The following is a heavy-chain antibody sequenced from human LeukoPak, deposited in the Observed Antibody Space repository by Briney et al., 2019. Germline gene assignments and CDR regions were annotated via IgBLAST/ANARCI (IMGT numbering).Heavy chain of an antibody. CDR3: ARDGEYSSSSGANWSDP. J-gene: IGHJ5*02. V-gene: IGHV1-46*01. Sequence: ASVKVSCKASGYTFTSCYMHWVRQAPGQGLEWMGIINPSGGSTSYAQKFQGRVTMTRDMSTSTVYMELSSLRSEDTAVYYCARDGEYSSSSGANWSDPWGQGTLVTVSS. CDR1: GYTFTSCY. D-gene: IGHD6-6*01. CDR2: INPSGGST.